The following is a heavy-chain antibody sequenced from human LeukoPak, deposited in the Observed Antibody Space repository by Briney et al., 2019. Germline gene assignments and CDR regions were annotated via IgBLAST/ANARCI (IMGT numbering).Heavy chain of an antibody. CDR3: ARVVSVSSYYFDC. D-gene: IGHD5/OR15-5a*01. CDR1: GFTVSSNY. J-gene: IGHJ4*02. CDR2: IYSGGRT. V-gene: IGHV3-66*01. Sequence: GGSLRLSCAASGFTVSSNYMSWVRQAPGKGLEWVSIIYSGGRTYYADSVNGRFTISRDNSKNTLYLQMNSLRAEDTAVYYCARVVSVSSYYFDCWGQGTLVTVSS.